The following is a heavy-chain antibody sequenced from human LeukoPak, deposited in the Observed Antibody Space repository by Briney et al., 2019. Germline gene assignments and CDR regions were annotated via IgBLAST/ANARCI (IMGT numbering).Heavy chain of an antibody. CDR2: ISASGSSA. Sequence: PGGSLRLSCAASGFPFSSYAMTWVRQAPGKGLEWVSLISASGSSAYYTDSVKGRFTISRDNSENTLYLQMNSLTAEDTAVYYCAKRYCSGSSCTLFDYWGQGTLVTVSP. D-gene: IGHD2-15*01. J-gene: IGHJ4*02. V-gene: IGHV3-23*01. CDR3: AKRYCSGSSCTLFDY. CDR1: GFPFSSYA.